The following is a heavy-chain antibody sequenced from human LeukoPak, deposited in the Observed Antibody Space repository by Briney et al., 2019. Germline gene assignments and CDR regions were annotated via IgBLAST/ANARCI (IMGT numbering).Heavy chain of an antibody. CDR3: ARDYFDSGRDYYYMDV. Sequence: GASVKVSCKASGYTFSNSDINWVRQATGQGLEWMGWMNPNRGNTGYAQKFQGRVTMTRNTSISTAYMELSSLRSEDTAVYYCARDYFDSGRDYYYMDVWGKGTTVTVS. CDR2: MNPNRGNT. D-gene: IGHD3-10*01. CDR1: GYTFSNSD. J-gene: IGHJ6*03. V-gene: IGHV1-8*01.